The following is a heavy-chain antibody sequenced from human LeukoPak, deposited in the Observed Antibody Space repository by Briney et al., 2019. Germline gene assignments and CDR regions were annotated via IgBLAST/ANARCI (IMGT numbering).Heavy chain of an antibody. CDR2: IKSDGNT. V-gene: IGHV3-74*01. Sequence: PGGSLRLSCAASRFTVSSYWMHWVRQGPGKGLVWVSRIKSDGNTNYADSVKGRFTISRDNAKNTVSLQMNSPRAEDTGVYYCARAPSEIGGYYPEYFRHWGQGTLVTVSS. J-gene: IGHJ1*01. CDR3: ARAPSEIGGYYPEYFRH. D-gene: IGHD3-22*01. CDR1: RFTVSSYW.